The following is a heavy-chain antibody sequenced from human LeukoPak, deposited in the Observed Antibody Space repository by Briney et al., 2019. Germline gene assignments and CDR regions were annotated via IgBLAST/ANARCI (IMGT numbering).Heavy chain of an antibody. CDR2: IYYSGST. CDR1: GGSISSSSYY. Sequence: PSETLSLTCTVPGGSISSSSYYWGWIRQPPGKGLEWIGSIYYSGSTYYNPSLKSRVTISVDTSKNQFSLKLSSVTAADTAVYYCARQEMATIIGWGQGTLVTVSS. V-gene: IGHV4-39*01. J-gene: IGHJ4*02. D-gene: IGHD5-24*01. CDR3: ARQEMATIIG.